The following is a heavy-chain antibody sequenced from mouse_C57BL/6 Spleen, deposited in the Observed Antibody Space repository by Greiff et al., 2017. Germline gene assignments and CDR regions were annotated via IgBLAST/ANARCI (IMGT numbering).Heavy chain of an antibody. CDR1: GFNINNNY. J-gene: IGHJ4*01. Sequence: EVQLQQSVPELVRPGASVKLSCKASGFNINNNYIHWVKQRPEQGLEWIGRIDPANGSTNYAQTFQGKATITVDKSSNTAYMQLNSLTSEDSSIYYCARVGLSYSMDYWGQGTSVTVSS. D-gene: IGHD3-1*01. CDR3: ARVGLSYSMDY. CDR2: IDPANGST. V-gene: IGHV14-3*01.